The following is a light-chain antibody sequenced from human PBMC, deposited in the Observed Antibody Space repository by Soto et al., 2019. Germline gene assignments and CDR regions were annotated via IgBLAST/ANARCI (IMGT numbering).Light chain of an antibody. CDR1: QSISSY. CDR3: QQSYSTPGT. CDR2: AAS. V-gene: IGKV1-39*01. Sequence: DIQMTQSPSTLSAYVGDRVTITCLASQSISSYLNWYQQKPGKAPKLLIYAASSLQSGVPSRFSGSGSGTDFTLTISSLQPEDFATYYCQQSYSTPGTFCGVTKVHI. J-gene: IGKJ4*01.